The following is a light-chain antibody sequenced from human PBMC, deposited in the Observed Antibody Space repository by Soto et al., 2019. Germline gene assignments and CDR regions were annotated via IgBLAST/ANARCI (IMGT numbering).Light chain of an antibody. CDR2: DVS. CDR3: CSYAGSSTVV. V-gene: IGLV2-23*02. J-gene: IGLJ2*01. Sequence: QSALTQPASVSGSPGQSITISCTGSSSDVGSHNLVSWYQQHPGKAPKLMIYDVSKRPSGVSNRFSGSKSGNTASLTISGLQAEDEADYCCCSYAGSSTVVFGGGTKLPVL. CDR1: SSDVGSHNL.